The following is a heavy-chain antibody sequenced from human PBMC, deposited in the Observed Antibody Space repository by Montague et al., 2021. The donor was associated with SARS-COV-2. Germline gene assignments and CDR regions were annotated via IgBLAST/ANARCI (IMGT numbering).Heavy chain of an antibody. CDR3: ARLVGGRETRFDP. J-gene: IGHJ5*02. D-gene: IGHD3-10*01. Sequence: SETLSLTCTVSGGSISSGSYYWGWIRQPPGKGLEWIGSIYYSGSTYCNPSLKSRVTISVDTSKNQFSLKLSSVTAADTAVYYRARLVGGRETRFDPWGQGTLVTVSS. CDR2: IYYSGST. V-gene: IGHV4-39*01. CDR1: GGSISSGSYY.